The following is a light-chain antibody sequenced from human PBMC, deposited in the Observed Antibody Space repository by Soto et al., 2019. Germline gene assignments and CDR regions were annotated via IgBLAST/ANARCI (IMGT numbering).Light chain of an antibody. V-gene: IGKV1-27*01. CDR3: QKYNSAPLT. CDR2: AAS. CDR1: QDISNS. Sequence: DIQMTQSPSSLSASVGDRVTITCRASQDISNSLAWYKQKPGKVPKVLIYAASILQSGVPARFSGSGSGTDFTLTISSLQHEDVATYCCQKYNSAPLTFGGVTKVEI. J-gene: IGKJ4*01.